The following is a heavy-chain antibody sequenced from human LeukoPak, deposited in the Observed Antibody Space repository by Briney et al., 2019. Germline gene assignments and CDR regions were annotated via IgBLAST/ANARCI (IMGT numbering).Heavy chain of an antibody. CDR2: IYHSGTT. CDR3: ARRILMDV. Sequence: PSETLSLTCTVSNYSISSVYYWGWIRQPPGKGLEWIGTIYHSGTTYYNPSLKSRVTISVDTPKNQFSLKLSSVTAADTAVYYCARRILMDVWGKGTTVTVSS. D-gene: IGHD2-15*01. V-gene: IGHV4-38-2*02. J-gene: IGHJ6*04. CDR1: NYSISSVYY.